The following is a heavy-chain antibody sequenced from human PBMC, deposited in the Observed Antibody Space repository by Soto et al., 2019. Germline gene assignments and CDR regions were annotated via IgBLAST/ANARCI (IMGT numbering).Heavy chain of an antibody. Sequence: QVQLVQSGAEVKKPGSSVKVSCKASGGTFSSYAISWVRQAPGQGLEWMGGIIPIFGTANYAQKFQGRVPXXAXEXKSTAYMELGSLRSEDTAVYYCARSGQQLVGGGVDYWGQGTLVTVSS. D-gene: IGHD6-13*01. CDR3: ARSGQQLVGGGVDY. J-gene: IGHJ4*02. V-gene: IGHV1-69*12. CDR1: GGTFSSYA. CDR2: IIPIFGTA.